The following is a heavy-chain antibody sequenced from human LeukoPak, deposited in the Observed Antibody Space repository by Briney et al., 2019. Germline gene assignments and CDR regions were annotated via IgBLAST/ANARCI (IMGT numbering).Heavy chain of an antibody. J-gene: IGHJ3*01. D-gene: IGHD6-25*01. CDR1: GFTFSNYW. V-gene: IGHV3-74*01. Sequence: PGGSLRLSCAAPGFTFSNYWMHWVRQAPGKGLVWVSRISYDGSSTNYADSVKCRLTISRDNAKNTLYLQMNSLRAEDTAVYYCARRSAAKDAFDFWGQGTMVTVSS. CDR2: ISYDGSST. CDR3: ARRSAAKDAFDF.